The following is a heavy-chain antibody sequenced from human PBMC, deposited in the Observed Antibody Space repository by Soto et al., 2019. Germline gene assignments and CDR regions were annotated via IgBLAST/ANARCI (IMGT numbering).Heavy chain of an antibody. CDR2: IYHSGST. V-gene: IGHV4-4*02. D-gene: IGHD6-13*01. CDR3: ARGERQQQRDY. Sequence: PSETLSLTCAVSGNSISSSTWWSWVRQPPGKVLEWIGEIYHSGSTNYNPSLKSRVIISVDKSKNQFSLKLSSVTDADTAVYYCARGERQQQRDYWGQGTLVTVS. J-gene: IGHJ4*02. CDR1: GNSISSSTW.